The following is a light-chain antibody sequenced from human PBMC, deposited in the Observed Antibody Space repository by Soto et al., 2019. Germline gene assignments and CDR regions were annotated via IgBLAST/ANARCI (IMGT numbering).Light chain of an antibody. CDR2: AAS. CDR3: QQLNRYPLT. J-gene: IGKJ4*01. Sequence: DIQLTQSPSFLSASVGDRVTITCRASQGISSYLAWYQQKPGKAPKLMIYAASTLQSGVPSRFSGSGPGTEVTLTISSLPPEEFATYYCQQLNRYPLTFGGGTTVEIK. V-gene: IGKV1-9*01. CDR1: QGISSY.